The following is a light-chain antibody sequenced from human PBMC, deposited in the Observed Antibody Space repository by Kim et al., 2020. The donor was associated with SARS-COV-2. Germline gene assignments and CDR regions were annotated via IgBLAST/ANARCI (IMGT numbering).Light chain of an antibody. V-gene: IGLV3-19*01. Sequence: SSELTQDPAVSVALGQTVRITCQGDSLRSYYATWYQQKPGQAPIVVIYGKNNRPSGIPDRFSGSSSGNTASLTITGTQAGDEADYYCNSRDSNDNGVFGGGTKLTVL. J-gene: IGLJ2*01. CDR3: NSRDSNDNGV. CDR1: SLRSYY. CDR2: GKN.